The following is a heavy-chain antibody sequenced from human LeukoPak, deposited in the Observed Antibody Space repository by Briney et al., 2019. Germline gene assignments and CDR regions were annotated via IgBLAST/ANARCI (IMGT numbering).Heavy chain of an antibody. D-gene: IGHD5-24*01. J-gene: IGHJ4*02. Sequence: GASVTVSLKSSVYIFIICGLHWVRPPRARGLEGVGCITAYYCNKDYAHRLQDRRTILTHTHTHTPNLDPKSQISGDTAVYFCARDRMGTTHIDYWGQGTLVTVSS. CDR2: ITAYYCNK. CDR1: VYIFIICG. CDR3: ARDRMGTTHIDY. V-gene: IGHV1-18*01.